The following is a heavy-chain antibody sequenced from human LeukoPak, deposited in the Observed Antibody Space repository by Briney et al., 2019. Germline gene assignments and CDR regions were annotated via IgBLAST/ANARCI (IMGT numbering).Heavy chain of an antibody. CDR2: ISSSSSYI. J-gene: IGHJ3*02. V-gene: IGHV3-21*01. CDR3: ARDKGGYGAFDI. Sequence: TGGSLRLSCAASGFTFSSYSMNWVRQAPGKGLEWVSSISSSSSYIYYADSVRGRFTISRDNAKNSLYLQMNSLRAEDTAVYYCARDKGGYGAFDIWGQGTVVTVSS. D-gene: IGHD3-22*01. CDR1: GFTFSSYS.